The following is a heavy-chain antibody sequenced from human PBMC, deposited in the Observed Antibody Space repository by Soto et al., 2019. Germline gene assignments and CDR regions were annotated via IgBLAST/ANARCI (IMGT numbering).Heavy chain of an antibody. Sequence: GGSLRLSCAASGFTFSSYAMSWVRQAPGKGLEWVSAISGSGGGTYYADSVKGRFTISRDNSKNTLYLQMNSLRAEDTAVYYCAKGSKGGIVATIPYYYYYMDVWGKGTTVTVSS. CDR1: GFTFSSYA. CDR2: ISGSGGGT. J-gene: IGHJ6*03. D-gene: IGHD5-12*01. V-gene: IGHV3-23*01. CDR3: AKGSKGGIVATIPYYYYYMDV.